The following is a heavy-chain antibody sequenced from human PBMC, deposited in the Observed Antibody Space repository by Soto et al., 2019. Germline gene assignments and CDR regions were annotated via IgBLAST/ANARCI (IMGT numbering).Heavy chain of an antibody. Sequence: GGSLSLSCSSSGLMFSESTIYWVRPVPGKGLEAISAVSTSGRSTYYADSVKDRFTISRDNSKNTLFLQMGSLRPEDTAIYYCVKQAHGLDDVAFDYWGQGTQVTVSS. CDR3: VKQAHGLDDVAFDY. CDR1: GLMFSEST. V-gene: IGHV3-64D*06. J-gene: IGHJ4*02. D-gene: IGHD2-15*01. CDR2: VSTSGRST.